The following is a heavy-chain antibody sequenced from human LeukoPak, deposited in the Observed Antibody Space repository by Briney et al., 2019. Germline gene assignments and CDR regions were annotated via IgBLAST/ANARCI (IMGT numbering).Heavy chain of an antibody. CDR2: ISAYNGNT. CDR3: ASRQLERQAHYYMDV. J-gene: IGHJ6*03. D-gene: IGHD1-1*01. Sequence: ASVKISCKAAGYNYNTYSIAWVRLAPGEGREWMGWISAYNGNTNYAQNFQDRVTMTIDTSTSTGYMELRSLASDDTAVYYCASRQLERQAHYYMDVWGKGTTVFVSS. CDR1: GYNYNTYS. V-gene: IGHV1-18*01.